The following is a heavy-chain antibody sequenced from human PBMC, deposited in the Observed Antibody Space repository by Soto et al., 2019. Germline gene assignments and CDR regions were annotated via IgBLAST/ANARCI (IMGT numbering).Heavy chain of an antibody. CDR3: ARVPDV. V-gene: IGHV4-59*12. CDR1: GGSMISYC. J-gene: IGHJ6*02. Sequence: SETLSLTCTVSGGSMISYCWSWIRQPPGRGLEWIGFIYHNGNTYYNPSLNSRVAISVDRSKNQFSLKLSPVTAADTAVYYCARVPDVWGQGTTVTVSS. CDR2: IYHNGNT.